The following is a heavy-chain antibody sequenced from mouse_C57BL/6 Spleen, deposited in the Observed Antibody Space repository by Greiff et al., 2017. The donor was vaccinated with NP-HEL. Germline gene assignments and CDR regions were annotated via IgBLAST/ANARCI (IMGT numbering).Heavy chain of an antibody. CDR2: ISYSGST. V-gene: IGHV3-1*01. J-gene: IGHJ1*03. D-gene: IGHD1-1*01. Sequence: VQLQQSGPGMVKPSQSLSLTCTVTGYSITSGYDWHWIRHFPGNKLEWMGYISYSGSTNYNPSLKSRISITHDTSKNHFFLKLNSVTTEDTATYYCARRGITTVVHYWYFDVWGTGTTVTVSS. CDR1: GYSITSGYD. CDR3: ARRGITTVVHYWYFDV.